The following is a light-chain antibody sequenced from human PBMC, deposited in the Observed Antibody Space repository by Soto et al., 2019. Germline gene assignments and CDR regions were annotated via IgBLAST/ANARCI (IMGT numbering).Light chain of an antibody. CDR2: GAS. CDR3: QQYNNWPPWT. V-gene: IGKV3-15*01. Sequence: EIVLTQSPGTLSLSPGERATLSCGASQSVTGNYLAWYQQKPGQPPRLLIYGASTRATGIPARFSGSGSGTEFTLTISSLQSEDFAVYYCQQYNNWPPWTFGQGTKVDIK. CDR1: QSVTGN. J-gene: IGKJ1*01.